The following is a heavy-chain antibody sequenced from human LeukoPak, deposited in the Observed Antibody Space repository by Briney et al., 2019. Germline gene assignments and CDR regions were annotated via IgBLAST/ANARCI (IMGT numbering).Heavy chain of an antibody. J-gene: IGHJ3*02. CDR3: ARGRYCSADICSGGDAFDI. D-gene: IGHD2-15*01. CDR1: GGSTNNYY. V-gene: IGHV4-4*07. CDR2: IYTRGST. Sequence: SETLSLTCTVSGGSTNNYYWSWIRQPAGKGLEWIGRIYTRGSTNYNPSLKSRVTMSVDTSKNQFSLKLSSVTAADTAVYYCARGRYCSADICSGGDAFDIWGQGTMVSVSS.